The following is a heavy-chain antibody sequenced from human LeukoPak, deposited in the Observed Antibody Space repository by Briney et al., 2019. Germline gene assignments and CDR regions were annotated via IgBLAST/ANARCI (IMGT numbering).Heavy chain of an antibody. CDR1: GGSVSSGSYY. J-gene: IGHJ4*02. CDR2: IYYSGST. V-gene: IGHV4-61*01. D-gene: IGHD6-13*01. Sequence: SEILSLTCTVSGGSVSSGSYYWSWIRQPPGKGLEWIGYIYYSGSTNYNPSLKSRVTISVDTSKNQFSLKLSSVTAADTAVYYCAREGSSWFDYWGQGTLVTVSS. CDR3: AREGSSWFDY.